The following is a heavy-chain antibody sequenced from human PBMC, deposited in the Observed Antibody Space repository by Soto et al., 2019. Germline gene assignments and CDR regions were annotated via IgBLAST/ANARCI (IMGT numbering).Heavy chain of an antibody. V-gene: IGHV3-23*01. CDR2: ISGSGGST. Sequence: GGSLRLSCAASGFTFSSYAISWVRQAPGKGLEWVSAISGSGGSTYYADSVKGRFTISRDNSKITLYLQMNSLRAEDTAVYHCAKDETGIVSLFDPWGQGTLVTVSS. CDR3: AKDETGIVSLFDP. J-gene: IGHJ5*02. CDR1: GFTFSSYA. D-gene: IGHD3-16*02.